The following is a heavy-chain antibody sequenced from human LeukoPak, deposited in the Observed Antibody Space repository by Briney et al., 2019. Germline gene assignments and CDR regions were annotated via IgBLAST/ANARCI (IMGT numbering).Heavy chain of an antibody. CDR1: GDTIRSSSYY. J-gene: IGHJ5*02. Sequence: SETLSLTCTVSGDTIRSSSYYWGWIRQAPGKGLEWIGSMYDSGSTYYNPSLKSRVTISVDKSKNQFSLKLSSVTAADTAVYYCARVSTVTTKNWFDPWGQGTLVTVSS. CDR2: MYDSGST. V-gene: IGHV4-39*07. D-gene: IGHD4-17*01. CDR3: ARVSTVTTKNWFDP.